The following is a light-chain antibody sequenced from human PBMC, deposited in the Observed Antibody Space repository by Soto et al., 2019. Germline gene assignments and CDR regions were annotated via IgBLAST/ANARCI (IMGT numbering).Light chain of an antibody. CDR2: AAS. V-gene: IGKV1-39*01. CDR3: QQSYSTLIT. J-gene: IGKJ5*01. CDR1: QSISSY. Sequence: DIQMTQSPSSLSASEGDRVTITCLASQSISSYLNWYQQKPGKAPMLLIYAASSLQSGVPSRFSGSGSGTDFTLTISSLQPEDFATYYCQQSYSTLITFGQGTRLEIK.